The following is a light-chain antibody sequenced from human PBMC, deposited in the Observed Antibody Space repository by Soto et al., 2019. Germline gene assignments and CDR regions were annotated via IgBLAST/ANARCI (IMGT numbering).Light chain of an antibody. J-gene: IGLJ2*01. Sequence: QSALTQPASVSGSPGQSITISCTGTSSDVGAYNFVSWYQQFPGKALKLMIYEVSNRPSGVSDRFSGSKSGNTASLIISGLRPEDEADYYCSSQTASATVLFGGGTKLTVL. CDR2: EVS. V-gene: IGLV2-14*01. CDR3: SSQTASATVL. CDR1: SSDVGAYNF.